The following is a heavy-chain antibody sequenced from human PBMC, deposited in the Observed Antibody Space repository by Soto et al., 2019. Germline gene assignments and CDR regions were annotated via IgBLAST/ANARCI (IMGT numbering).Heavy chain of an antibody. V-gene: IGHV4-34*01. J-gene: IGHJ6*02. CDR3: ARPHYYDGTLYYYYYGLDV. D-gene: IGHD3-22*01. CDR1: GGSFSGYY. CDR2: INHSGST. Sequence: PSETLSLTCAVYGGSFSGYYWSWIRQPPGKGLEWIGEINHSGSTNYNPSLKSRVTISVDTSKNQFSLKLSSVTAADTAVYYCARPHYYDGTLYYYYYGLDVWGQGTTVTVSS.